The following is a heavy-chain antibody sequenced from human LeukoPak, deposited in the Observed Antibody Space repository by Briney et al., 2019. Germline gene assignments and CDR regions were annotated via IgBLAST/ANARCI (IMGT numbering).Heavy chain of an antibody. CDR3: AKIPDVSDY. Sequence: GGSLRLSCAVSGFTFSSYAMIWVRQAPGGGLVWVSSIGASGDSIYYTDSVKGRFTISRDNSKNTLYLQMSSLRVEDTAVYYSAKIPDVSDYWGQGTLVTGSS. J-gene: IGHJ4*02. V-gene: IGHV3-23*01. CDR2: IGASGDSI. CDR1: GFTFSSYA.